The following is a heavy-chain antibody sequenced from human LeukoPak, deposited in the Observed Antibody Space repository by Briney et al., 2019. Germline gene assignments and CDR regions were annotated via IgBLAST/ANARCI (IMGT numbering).Heavy chain of an antibody. CDR1: GFTLSSNS. D-gene: IGHD3-10*01. Sequence: SGGSLILSCAASGFTLSSNSMNWARQAPGKGLEWVSYISSSTTTIHYADSVKGRFTISRENAKNSLYLQMNSLRDEDTAVYYCARDLDGSGRAFDFWGQGALVTVSS. CDR2: ISSSTTTI. CDR3: ARDLDGSGRAFDF. V-gene: IGHV3-48*02. J-gene: IGHJ4*02.